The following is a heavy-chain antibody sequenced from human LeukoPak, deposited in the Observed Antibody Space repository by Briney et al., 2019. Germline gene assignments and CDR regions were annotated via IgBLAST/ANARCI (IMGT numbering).Heavy chain of an antibody. CDR2: ISAYNGNT. CDR3: ARVWETYYYDSSGYYYLDY. D-gene: IGHD3-22*01. J-gene: IGHJ4*02. Sequence: ASVKVSCKASGGTFSSYAISWVRQAPGQGLEWMGWISAYNGNTNYAQKLQGRVTMTTDTSTSTAYMELRSLRSDDTAVYYCARVWETYYYDSSGYYYLDYWGQGTLVTVSS. V-gene: IGHV1-18*01. CDR1: GGTFSSYA.